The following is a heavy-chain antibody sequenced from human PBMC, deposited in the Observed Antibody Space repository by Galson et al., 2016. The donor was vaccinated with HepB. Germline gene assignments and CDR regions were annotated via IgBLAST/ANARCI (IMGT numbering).Heavy chain of an antibody. Sequence: SVKVSCKVSGHTFIELSMHWVRQAPGKGLEWMGGFDPEDGETIYAQKFQGRVTMTEDTATDTAYMELSTLRSEDTAVYYCLTGDYGGNSEYDYGMDVWGRGTLVTVSS. V-gene: IGHV1-24*01. D-gene: IGHD4-23*01. CDR1: GHTFIELS. CDR2: FDPEDGET. J-gene: IGHJ6*02. CDR3: LTGDYGGNSEYDYGMDV.